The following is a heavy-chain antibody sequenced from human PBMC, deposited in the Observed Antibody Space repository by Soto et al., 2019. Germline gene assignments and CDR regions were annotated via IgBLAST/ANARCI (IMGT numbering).Heavy chain of an antibody. Sequence: SETLSLTCTVSGGSISSGGYYWSWIRQHPGKGLEWIGYIYYSGSTYYNPSLKSRVTISVDTSKNQFSLKLSSVTAADTAVYYCARGLGSSWYNNNWFDPWGQGTLVTVSS. CDR3: ARGLGSSWYNNNWFDP. J-gene: IGHJ5*02. CDR1: GGSISSGGYY. V-gene: IGHV4-31*03. D-gene: IGHD6-13*01. CDR2: IYYSGST.